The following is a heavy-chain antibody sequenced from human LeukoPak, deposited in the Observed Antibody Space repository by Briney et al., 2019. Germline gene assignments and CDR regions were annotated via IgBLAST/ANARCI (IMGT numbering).Heavy chain of an antibody. CDR2: INPNSGGT. Sequence: RASVKVSCKASGYTFTSYDINWVRQATGQGLEWMGWINPNSGGTNYAQKFQGRVTMTRDTSISTAYMELSRLRSDDTAVYYCARGGFEYSSSQEYNWFDPWGQGTLVTVSS. J-gene: IGHJ5*02. D-gene: IGHD6-6*01. CDR1: GYTFTSYD. CDR3: ARGGFEYSSSQEYNWFDP. V-gene: IGHV1-2*02.